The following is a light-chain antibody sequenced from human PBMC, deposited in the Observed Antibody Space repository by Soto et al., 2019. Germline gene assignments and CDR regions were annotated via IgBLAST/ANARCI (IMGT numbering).Light chain of an antibody. J-gene: IGKJ4*01. CDR2: GAS. CDR1: QSVSRN. Sequence: DIVMTQSPATLSVSPGERATLSCRASQSVSRNLAWYQQKPGQAPRLLIYGASTRATGIPARFSGSGSGTEFTLTISILQSEDFAVYYCQQYNNWPRLFGGGTKVEIK. V-gene: IGKV3-15*01. CDR3: QQYNNWPRL.